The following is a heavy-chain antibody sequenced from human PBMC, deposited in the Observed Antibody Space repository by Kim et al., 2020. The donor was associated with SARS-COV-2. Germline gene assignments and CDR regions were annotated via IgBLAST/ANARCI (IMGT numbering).Heavy chain of an antibody. J-gene: IGHJ4*02. Sequence: ASVKVSCKASGYTFTDFHMHWVRQAPGQGLEWMGWINPNSGGTNYAQKFQGRVTMTRDTSISSAYMELSRLTSDDTAVYYCARGTGDIFDYWGQGTLVTDSS. CDR3: ARGTGDIFDY. V-gene: IGHV1-2*02. CDR2: INPNSGGT. D-gene: IGHD4-17*01. CDR1: GYTFTDFH.